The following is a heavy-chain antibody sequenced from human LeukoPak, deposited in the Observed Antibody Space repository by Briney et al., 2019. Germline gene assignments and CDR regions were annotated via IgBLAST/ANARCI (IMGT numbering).Heavy chain of an antibody. Sequence: SQTLSLTCTVSGGSISSGDYYWSWIRQPPGKGLEWIGYIYYSGSTNYNPSLKSRVTISVDTSKNQFSLKLSSVTAADTAVYYCASTYYYGSGSYDYWGQGTLVTVSS. CDR2: IYYSGST. J-gene: IGHJ4*02. V-gene: IGHV4-30-4*01. CDR1: GGSISSGDYY. CDR3: ASTYYYGSGSYDY. D-gene: IGHD3-10*01.